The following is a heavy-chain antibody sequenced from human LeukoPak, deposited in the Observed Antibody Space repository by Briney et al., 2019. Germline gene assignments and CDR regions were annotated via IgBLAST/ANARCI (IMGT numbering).Heavy chain of an antibody. CDR1: GFTLDDYG. V-gene: IGHV3-20*04. CDR3: AKDRYYYGSGTLGAFDI. J-gene: IGHJ3*02. D-gene: IGHD3-10*01. Sequence: PGGSLRLSCAASGFTLDDYGMSWVRQAPGKGLEWVSGINWNGGSRGSADSVKGRFTISRDNAKNSLYLQMNSLSAEDMALYYCAKDRYYYGSGTLGAFDIWGQGTMVTVSS. CDR2: INWNGGSR.